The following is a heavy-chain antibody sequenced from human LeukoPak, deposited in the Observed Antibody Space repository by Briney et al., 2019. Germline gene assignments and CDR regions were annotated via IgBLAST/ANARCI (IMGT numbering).Heavy chain of an antibody. Sequence: GGSLRLSCAASGFTFSSYSMNWVRQAPGKGLEWVSSISSSSYIYYADSVKGRFTFSRDNAKNSLYLQMNSLRAEDTAVYYCARDLNSGGYDSGSDYFDYWGQGTLVTVSS. D-gene: IGHD5-12*01. CDR3: ARDLNSGGYDSGSDYFDY. V-gene: IGHV3-21*01. CDR2: ISSSSYI. J-gene: IGHJ4*02. CDR1: GFTFSSYS.